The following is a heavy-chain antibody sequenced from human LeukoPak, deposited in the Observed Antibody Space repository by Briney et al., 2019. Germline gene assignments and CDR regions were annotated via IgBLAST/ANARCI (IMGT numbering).Heavy chain of an antibody. J-gene: IGHJ4*02. CDR2: IYSGGST. D-gene: IGHD4-17*01. CDR3: ATTVTSGTGDY. V-gene: IGHV3-53*01. Sequence: PGGSLRLSCAASGFTVSSNYMSWVRQAPGMGLEWVSVIYSGGSTYYADSVKGRFTISRDNSKNTLYLQMNSLRAEDTAVYYCATTVTSGTGDYWGQGTLVTVSS. CDR1: GFTVSSNY.